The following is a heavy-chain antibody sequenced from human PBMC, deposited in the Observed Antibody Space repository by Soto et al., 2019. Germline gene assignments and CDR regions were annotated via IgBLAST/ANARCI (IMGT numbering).Heavy chain of an antibody. V-gene: IGHV4-4*02. J-gene: IGHJ4*02. CDR2: VYHTGST. CDR1: GASISNSYW. CDR3: AKTTPPRRFDL. Sequence: SETLSLTCTVSGASISNSYWWTWVRQPPGKGLEWIGEVYHTGSTNYNPSLRSRVTISLDKSKNKFSLKLNSVTAADTDVYYCAKTTPPRRFDLWGQGTLVTVSS. D-gene: IGHD1-1*01.